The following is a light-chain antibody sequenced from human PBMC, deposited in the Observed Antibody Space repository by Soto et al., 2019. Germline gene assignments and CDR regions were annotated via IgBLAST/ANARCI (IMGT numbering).Light chain of an antibody. V-gene: IGLV2-14*01. J-gene: IGLJ1*01. Sequence: QSALTQPASVSGSPGQSITISCTGTSSDVGGYNYVSWYQQHPGKAPKLIIYEVSNRPSGVSNRFSGSKSGNTASLTISGLQYADEDDYYTDSYTNKSTGVFGTGTKLTVL. CDR3: DSYTNKSTGV. CDR1: SSDVGGYNY. CDR2: EVS.